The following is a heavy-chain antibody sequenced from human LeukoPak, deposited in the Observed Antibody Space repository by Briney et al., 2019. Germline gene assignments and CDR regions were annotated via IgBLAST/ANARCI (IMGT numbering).Heavy chain of an antibody. Sequence: ASVKVSCKASGYTFISYDINWVRQVTGQGLEWMGWMNPNSGNTSYAQKFQGRVTITRNTSISTAFMELSSLRSEDTAVYYCARRAVGNSYYHSMDVWGKGTTVTVSS. CDR1: GYTFISYD. D-gene: IGHD6-19*01. V-gene: IGHV1-8*03. CDR2: MNPNSGNT. CDR3: ARRAVGNSYYHSMDV. J-gene: IGHJ6*03.